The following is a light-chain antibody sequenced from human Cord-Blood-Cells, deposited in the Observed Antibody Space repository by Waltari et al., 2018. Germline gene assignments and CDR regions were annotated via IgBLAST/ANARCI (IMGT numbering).Light chain of an antibody. V-gene: IGLV2-23*02. CDR1: SSDVGGYNL. CDR3: CSYAGSSTFV. CDR2: EVS. J-gene: IGLJ1*01. Sequence: QSALTQPASVSGSPGQSITISCTGTSSDVGGYNLVSWYQQHPGKAPKLMIYEVSKRPSGVSNRFSGSKAGNTASLTSSGLQAEDEADYYCCSYAGSSTFVFGTGTKVSVL.